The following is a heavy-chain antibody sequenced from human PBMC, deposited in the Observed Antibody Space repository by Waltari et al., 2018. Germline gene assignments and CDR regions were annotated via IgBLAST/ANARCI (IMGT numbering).Heavy chain of an antibody. J-gene: IGHJ3*01. D-gene: IGHD3-10*01. CDR1: GFNFRDFW. CDR3: VRQRVASDYGFDV. V-gene: IGHV3-7*01. Sequence: EQLVESGGGLVQPGGSLRLSCAASGFNFRDFWMSWVRQAPGKGLEWLATIKQGGGVKLYVDSVEGRLTVSRDNAKNSLYLEVNSLRAEDTALYYCVRQRVASDYGFDVWGQGTMVTVSS. CDR2: IKQGGGVK.